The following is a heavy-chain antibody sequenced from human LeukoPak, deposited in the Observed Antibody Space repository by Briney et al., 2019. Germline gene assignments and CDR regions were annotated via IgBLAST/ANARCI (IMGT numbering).Heavy chain of an antibody. D-gene: IGHD2-2*03. V-gene: IGHV1-8*01. CDR1: GYTFTSYD. CDR3: ARGPPGYCSSTSCRYYRWFDP. Sequence: ASVKVSCKASGYTFTSYDINWVRQATGQGLEWMGWMNPNSGNTGYAQKFQGRVTMTRNTSISTAYMELSSLRSEDTAVYYCARGPPGYCSSTSCRYYRWFDPWGQGTLVTVSS. J-gene: IGHJ5*02. CDR2: MNPNSGNT.